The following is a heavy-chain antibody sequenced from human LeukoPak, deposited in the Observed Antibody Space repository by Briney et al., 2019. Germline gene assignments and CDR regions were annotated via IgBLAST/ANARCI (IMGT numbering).Heavy chain of an antibody. D-gene: IGHD3-22*01. CDR3: ARQDGDYYYGSDY. V-gene: IGHV5-51*01. J-gene: IGHJ4*02. CDR2: IYPGDSDT. Sequence: GESLKISCKGSGYSFTSYWIGWVRQMPGKGLEWMGIIYPGDSDTRYSPSFQGQVTIPADKSISTAYLHWSSLKASDSAMYYCARQDGDYYYGSDYWGQGTLVTVSS. CDR1: GYSFTSYW.